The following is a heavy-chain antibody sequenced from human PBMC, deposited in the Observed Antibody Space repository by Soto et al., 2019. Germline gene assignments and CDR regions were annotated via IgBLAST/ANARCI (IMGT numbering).Heavy chain of an antibody. CDR1: GFTFSSYS. CDR2: ISSSSSYI. J-gene: IGHJ3*02. V-gene: IGHV3-21*01. Sequence: GGSLRLSCAASGFTFSSYSMNWVRQAPGKGLEWVSSISSSSSYIYYADSVKGRFTISRDNAKNSLYLQMNSLRAEDTAVYYCAREIPYGDYGNDAFDIWGQGTMVTVSS. D-gene: IGHD4-17*01. CDR3: AREIPYGDYGNDAFDI.